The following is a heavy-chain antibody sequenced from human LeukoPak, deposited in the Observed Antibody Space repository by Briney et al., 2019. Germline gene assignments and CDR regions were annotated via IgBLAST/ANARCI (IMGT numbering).Heavy chain of an antibody. Sequence: GGSLRLSCAASGFTFDDYGMSWVRQAPGKGLEWVSGINWNGGSTGYADSVKGRFTISRDNSKNTLYLQMNSLRAEDTAVYYCAKGGDGYNYYFDYWGQGTLVTVSS. CDR2: INWNGGST. V-gene: IGHV3-20*04. CDR1: GFTFDDYG. J-gene: IGHJ4*02. CDR3: AKGGDGYNYYFDY. D-gene: IGHD5-24*01.